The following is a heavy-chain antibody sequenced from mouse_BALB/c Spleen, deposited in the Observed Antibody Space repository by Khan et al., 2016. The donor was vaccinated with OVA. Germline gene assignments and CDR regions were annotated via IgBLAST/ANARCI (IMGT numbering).Heavy chain of an antibody. Sequence: VQLQESGPGLVAPSQSLSITCTVSGFSLTGYGVNWVRQPPGKGLEWLGMIWGDGSTDYNSALKSRLSISKDNSKSQVFLNMNSPQTDDTARYYGAREIYYVYAYCYAMDYWGQGTSVTVSS. V-gene: IGHV2-6-7*01. CDR1: GFSLTGYG. CDR2: IWGDGST. CDR3: AREIYYVYAYCYAMDY. J-gene: IGHJ4*01. D-gene: IGHD2-2*01.